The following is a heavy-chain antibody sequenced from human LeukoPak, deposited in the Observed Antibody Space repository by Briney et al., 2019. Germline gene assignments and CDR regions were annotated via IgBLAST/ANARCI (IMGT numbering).Heavy chain of an antibody. CDR1: GGSFSGYY. CDR3: ARDMGYSYGSFDY. CDR2: INHSGRT. V-gene: IGHV4-34*01. D-gene: IGHD5-18*01. J-gene: IGHJ4*02. Sequence: SETLSLTCAVYGGSFSGYYWSWIRQPPGKGLEWIGEINHSGRTNYNPSLKSRVTISVDTSKNQFSLKLSSVTAADTAVYYCARDMGYSYGSFDYWGQGTLVTVSS.